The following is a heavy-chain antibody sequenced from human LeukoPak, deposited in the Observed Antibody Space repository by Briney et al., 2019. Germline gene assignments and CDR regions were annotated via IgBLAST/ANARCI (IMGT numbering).Heavy chain of an antibody. CDR1: GFTFSSYS. J-gene: IGHJ4*02. CDR2: ISSSSSYI. D-gene: IGHD3-22*01. CDR3: AKDGVYYDSSGYYYADY. V-gene: IGHV3-21*01. Sequence: GGSLRLSCAASGFTFSSYSMNWVRQAPGKGLEWVSSISSSSSYIYYADSVKGRFTISRDNSKNTLYLQMNSLRAEDTAVYYCAKDGVYYDSSGYYYADYWGQGTLVTVSS.